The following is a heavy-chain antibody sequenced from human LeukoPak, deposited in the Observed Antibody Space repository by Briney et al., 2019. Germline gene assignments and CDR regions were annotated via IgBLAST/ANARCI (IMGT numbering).Heavy chain of an antibody. D-gene: IGHD2-2*01. J-gene: IGHJ4*02. V-gene: IGHV1-2*06. CDR2: INPHSGGT. Sequence: GASVKVSCKDSGYTFTDYYIHWVRQAPGQGLEWMGRINPHSGGTYYAQKFQGRVTMTRDTSISTAYMELSSLRSDDTAVYYCARSALGYCSSTRCFGFYYWGQGTLVTVSS. CDR1: GYTFTDYY. CDR3: ARSALGYCSSTRCFGFYY.